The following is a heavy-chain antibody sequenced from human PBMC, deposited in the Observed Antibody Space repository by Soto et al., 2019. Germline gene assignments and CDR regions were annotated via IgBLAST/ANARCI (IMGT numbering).Heavy chain of an antibody. CDR2: TYYRSKWYN. J-gene: IGHJ4*02. Sequence: SQTLSLTCAISGDSVSSNSAAWNWIRQSPSRGLEWLGRTYYRSKWYNDYAVSVKSRITINPDTSKNQFSLQLNSVTPEDTAVYYCARDQFYGPGYSSSSGFDYRAQRTPVPVSS. CDR3: ARDQFYGPGYSSSSGFDY. D-gene: IGHD6-6*01. V-gene: IGHV6-1*01. CDR1: GDSVSSNSAA.